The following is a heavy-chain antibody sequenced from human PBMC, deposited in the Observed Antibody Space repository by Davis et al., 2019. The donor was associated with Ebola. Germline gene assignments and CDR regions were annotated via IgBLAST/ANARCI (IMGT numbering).Heavy chain of an antibody. CDR2: IYYSGST. CDR3: ARLGHTILWGDYMDV. CDR1: GGSISSYY. V-gene: IGHV4-59*01. D-gene: IGHD2-21*01. J-gene: IGHJ6*03. Sequence: SETLSLTCTVSGGSISSYYWSWIRQPPGKGLEWIGYIYYSGSTNYNPSLKSRVTISVDTSKNQFSLKLSSVTAADTAVYYCARLGHTILWGDYMDVWGKGTTVTVSS.